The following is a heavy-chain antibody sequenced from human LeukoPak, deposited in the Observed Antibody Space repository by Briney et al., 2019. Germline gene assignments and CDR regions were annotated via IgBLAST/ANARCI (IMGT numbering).Heavy chain of an antibody. J-gene: IGHJ4*02. D-gene: IGHD6-13*01. CDR1: GFNFSSYS. V-gene: IGHV3-21*01. CDR3: ARDRETSSCFDY. CDR2: ISSSSSYI. Sequence: GGSLRLSCAASGFNFSSYSMNWVRQTPGNGLELVSSISSSSSYIYYADSVKGRFTISRDNAKNSLFLQMKSLRAEDTAVYYCARDRETSSCFDYWGQGTLVTVSS.